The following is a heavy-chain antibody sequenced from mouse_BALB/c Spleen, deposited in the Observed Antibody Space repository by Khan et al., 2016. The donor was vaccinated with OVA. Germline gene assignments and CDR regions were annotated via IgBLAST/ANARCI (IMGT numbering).Heavy chain of an antibody. Sequence: MQLKESGAELVKPAASLKLSCTASGYNIKDIYIHWVKQRPEKGLERIRRTDPAHGNTKYDPKFQGKATITADTSSNTAYLQLSSLTSEDTAVYYCRISTINAWGHGTTLTVSS. CDR3: RISTINA. J-gene: IGHJ2*01. V-gene: IGHV14-3*02. CDR1: GYNIKDIY. CDR2: TDPAHGNT.